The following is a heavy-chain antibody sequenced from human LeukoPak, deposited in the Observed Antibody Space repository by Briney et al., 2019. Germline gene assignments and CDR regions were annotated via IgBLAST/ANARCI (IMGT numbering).Heavy chain of an antibody. CDR3: TRVFEYYYDSSGPGYYFDY. Sequence: GGSLRLSCTASGFTFGDYAMSWVRQAPGKGPEWVGFIRSKAYGGTTEYAASVKGRFTISRDDSKSIAYLQMNSLKTEDTAVYYCTRVFEYYYDSSGPGYYFDYWGQGTLVTVSS. V-gene: IGHV3-49*04. CDR1: GFTFGDYA. CDR2: IRSKAYGGTT. D-gene: IGHD3-22*01. J-gene: IGHJ4*02.